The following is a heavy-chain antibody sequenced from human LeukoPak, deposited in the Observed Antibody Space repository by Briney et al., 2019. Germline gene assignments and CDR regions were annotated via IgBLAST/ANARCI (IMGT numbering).Heavy chain of an antibody. CDR2: IHYSGRT. V-gene: IGHV4-39*01. Sequence: SETLSLTCTVSGGSISTSNYYWGWIRQPPGKGLEWIGNIHYSGRTYYNPSLKSRVTISVDTSKNQFSLRLSSVTAADTAVFYCAKAGGDYCNDTTCYAGFDIWGQGTKVIVSS. D-gene: IGHD2-2*01. CDR1: GGSISTSNYY. J-gene: IGHJ3*02. CDR3: AKAGGDYCNDTTCYAGFDI.